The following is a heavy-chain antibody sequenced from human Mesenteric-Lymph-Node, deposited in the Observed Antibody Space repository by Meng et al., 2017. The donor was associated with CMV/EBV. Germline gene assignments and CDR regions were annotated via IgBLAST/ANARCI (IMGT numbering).Heavy chain of an antibody. CDR1: GFSFSTYS. V-gene: IGHV3-21*06. Sequence: GESLKISCVASGFSFSTYSMNWVRQAPGKGLEWVSSISYRSDYIYYADSVKGRFAVSRDNTKNLLYLQMDSLRAEDTAVYYCARDRGGYADAYYFDYWGQGTLVTVSS. D-gene: IGHD5-12*01. J-gene: IGHJ4*02. CDR2: ISYRSDYI. CDR3: ARDRGGYADAYYFDY.